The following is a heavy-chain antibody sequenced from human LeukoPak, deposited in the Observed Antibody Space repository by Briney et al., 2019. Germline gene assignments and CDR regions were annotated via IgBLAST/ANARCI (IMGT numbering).Heavy chain of an antibody. V-gene: IGHV4-59*01. J-gene: IGHJ4*02. Sequence: SETLSLTCTVSGGSISSYYWAWVRRPPGKGLECIGFKFYTGSTYYNPSLKSRVTMSVDTSKNQFSLTLSSVTAADTALYYCARGEYSYPFDYWGQGTLVTVSS. CDR2: KFYTGST. D-gene: IGHD5-18*01. CDR3: ARGEYSYPFDY. CDR1: GGSISSYY.